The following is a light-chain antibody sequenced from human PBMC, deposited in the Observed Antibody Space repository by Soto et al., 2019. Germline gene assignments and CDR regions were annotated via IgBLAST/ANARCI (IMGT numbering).Light chain of an antibody. CDR1: GSDVGGYNY. Sequence: QLVLTQPASVSGSPGQSITISCTGTGSDVGGYNYVSWYQQHPGKAPKLMIYEVSNRPSGVSNRFSGSKSGSTASLTISGLQAEDEADYYCSSYTSSITYVFGTGTKLTVL. V-gene: IGLV2-14*01. CDR2: EVS. CDR3: SSYTSSITYV. J-gene: IGLJ1*01.